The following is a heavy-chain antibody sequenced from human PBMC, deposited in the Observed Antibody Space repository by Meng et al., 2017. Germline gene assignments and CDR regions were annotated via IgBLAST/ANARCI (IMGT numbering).Heavy chain of an antibody. CDR1: GGSFSGYY. V-gene: IGHV4-34*01. CDR2: ITQSGST. CDR3: ARGGVGYCSSTSCAIGDSAFDI. J-gene: IGHJ3*02. D-gene: IGHD2-2*01. Sequence: GSLRLSCAVYGGSFSGYYWSWIRQPPGKGLEWIGEITQSGSTNYNPSLKSRVTISVDTSKNQFSLKLSSVTAADTAVYYCARGGVGYCSSTSCAIGDSAFDIWGQGTMVTVSS.